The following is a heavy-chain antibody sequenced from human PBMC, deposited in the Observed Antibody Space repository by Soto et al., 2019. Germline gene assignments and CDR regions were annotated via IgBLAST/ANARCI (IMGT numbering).Heavy chain of an antibody. CDR1: GGSISSGGYY. CDR2: IYYSGST. D-gene: IGHD2-2*01. Sequence: PSETLSLTCTVSGGSISSGGYYWSWIRQHPGKGLEWIGYIYYSGSTYYNTSLKSRVTISVDTSKNQFSLKLSSVTAADTAVYYCARGAIVVVPAATQVVNNWFDPWGQGTLVTVSS. CDR3: ARGAIVVVPAATQVVNNWFDP. J-gene: IGHJ5*02. V-gene: IGHV4-31*03.